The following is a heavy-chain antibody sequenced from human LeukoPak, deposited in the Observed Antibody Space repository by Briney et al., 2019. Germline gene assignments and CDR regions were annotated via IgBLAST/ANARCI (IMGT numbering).Heavy chain of an antibody. Sequence: GGSLRLSCAASGFTFSSYWMSWVRQAPGKGLEWVANMNQGGGGTYYVDSVKGRFAMSRDNAKNSLYLQMNSLRAEDTAVYYCARDKIVGATKFDFWGQGTLVTVSS. CDR2: MNQGGGGT. J-gene: IGHJ4*02. CDR1: GFTFSSYW. D-gene: IGHD1-26*01. CDR3: ARDKIVGATKFDF. V-gene: IGHV3-7*03.